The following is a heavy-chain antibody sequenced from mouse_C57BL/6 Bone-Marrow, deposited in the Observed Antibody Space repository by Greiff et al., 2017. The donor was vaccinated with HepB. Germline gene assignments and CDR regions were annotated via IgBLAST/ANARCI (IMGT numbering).Heavy chain of an antibody. CDR2: IWGVGST. CDR1: GFSFTSYG. CDR3: AREDGMDY. V-gene: IGHV2-6*01. J-gene: IGHJ4*01. Sequence: VKLVESGPGLVAPSQSLSITCTVSGFSFTSYGVDWVRQSPGKGLEWLGVIWGVGSTNYNSALKSRLSISKDNSTSQVFLKMNSLQTDDTAMYYCAREDGMDYWGQGTSVTVSS.